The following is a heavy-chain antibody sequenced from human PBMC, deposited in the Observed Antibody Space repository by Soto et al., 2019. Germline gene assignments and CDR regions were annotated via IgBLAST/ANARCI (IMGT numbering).Heavy chain of an antibody. D-gene: IGHD3-16*02. CDR1: GFTFSSYA. J-gene: IGHJ6*02. CDR2: ISGSGGST. CDR3: AKGGSPSYRSNYGTDV. Sequence: EVQLLESGGGLVQPGGSLRLSCAASGFTFSSYAMSWVRQAPGKGLEWVSAISGSGGSTYYADSVKGRFTISRDNSKNTLYLQMNSLRAEDTAVYYCAKGGSPSYRSNYGTDVWGQGTTVTVSS. V-gene: IGHV3-23*01.